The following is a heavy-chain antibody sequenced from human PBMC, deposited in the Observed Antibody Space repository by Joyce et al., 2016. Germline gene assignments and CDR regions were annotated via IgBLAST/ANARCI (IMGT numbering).Heavy chain of an antibody. CDR1: GGSSSGYS. V-gene: IGHV4-34*02. D-gene: IGHD2-21*01. J-gene: IGHJ4*02. Sequence: QVQLQQWGAGLLKPSETLSLTCAVHGGSSSGYSWSWIRQSPGQGLEWMGEVNNSGSTNYNPSLKSRVTISMDTSKDQFSLRLSSVTAADTAVYFCARGGDLALDVWGQGSLVTVSS. CDR3: ARGGDLALDV. CDR2: VNNSGST.